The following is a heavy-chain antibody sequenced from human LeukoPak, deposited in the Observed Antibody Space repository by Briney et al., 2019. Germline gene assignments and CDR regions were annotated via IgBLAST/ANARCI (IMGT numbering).Heavy chain of an antibody. CDR3: AKTSEMTYYYYYYMDV. CDR2: IRYDGSNK. Sequence: GGSLRLSCAASGFTFSSYGMHWVRQAPGKGLEWVAFIRYDGSNKYYADSVKGRFTISRDNSKNTLYLQMNSLRAEDTAVYYCAKTSEMTYYYYYYMDVWGKGTTVTVSS. CDR1: GFTFSSYG. V-gene: IGHV3-30*02. J-gene: IGHJ6*03.